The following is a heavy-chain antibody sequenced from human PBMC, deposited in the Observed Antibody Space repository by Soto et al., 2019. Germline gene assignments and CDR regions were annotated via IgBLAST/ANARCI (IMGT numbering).Heavy chain of an antibody. Sequence: SQTLSLTCVISGDSVSRNSAAWNWIRQSPSRGLEWLGRTYYRSKWYNDYAVSVKSRITINPDTSKNQFSLQLNSVTPEDTAVYYCARVKYYDSSGYYYDNWFDPWGQGTLVTVSS. CDR2: TYYRSKWYN. D-gene: IGHD3-22*01. CDR3: ARVKYYDSSGYYYDNWFDP. CDR1: GDSVSRNSAA. V-gene: IGHV6-1*01. J-gene: IGHJ5*02.